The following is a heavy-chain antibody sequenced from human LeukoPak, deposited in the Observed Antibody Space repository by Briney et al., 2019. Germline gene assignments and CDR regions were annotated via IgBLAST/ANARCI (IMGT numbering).Heavy chain of an antibody. V-gene: IGHV3-21*01. Sequence: GGSLRLSCAASGSTFSSYSMNWVRQAPGKGLEWVSSISSSSSYIYYADSVKGRFTISRDNAKNSLYLQMNSLRAEDTAVYYCARDLGGRWTDYWGQGTLVTVSS. D-gene: IGHD4-23*01. CDR3: ARDLGGRWTDY. CDR2: ISSSSSYI. CDR1: GSTFSSYS. J-gene: IGHJ4*02.